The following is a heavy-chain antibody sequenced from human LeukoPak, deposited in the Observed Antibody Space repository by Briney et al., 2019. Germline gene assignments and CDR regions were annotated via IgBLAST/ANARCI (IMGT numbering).Heavy chain of an antibody. CDR2: VNPNSGDT. CDR1: GYTFTGYY. CDR3: ARDLRRGSSSWYVSGGDY. D-gene: IGHD6-13*01. V-gene: IGHV1-2*02. J-gene: IGHJ4*02. Sequence: ASVKVSCKASGYTFTGYYLHWVRQAPGQGLEWMGCVNPNSGDTNYAQKLQGRVTMTTDTSTSTAYMELRSLRSDDTAVYYCARDLRRGSSSWYVSGGDYWGQGTLVTVPS.